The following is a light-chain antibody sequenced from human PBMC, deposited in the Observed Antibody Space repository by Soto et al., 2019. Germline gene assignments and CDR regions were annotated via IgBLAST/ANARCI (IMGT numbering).Light chain of an antibody. CDR3: HHYEVVVT. CDR2: GAS. CDR1: QSLTNKY. J-gene: IGKJ1*01. V-gene: IGKV3-20*01. Sequence: EIELTQSPGTLSLSPGERATLSCRASQSLTNKYFAWYQQKPGRALMLLIDGASTRATGNPERFSGSWSGTDFTLTISRLEHEYVAVYYYHHYEVVVTFGQGTKVEI.